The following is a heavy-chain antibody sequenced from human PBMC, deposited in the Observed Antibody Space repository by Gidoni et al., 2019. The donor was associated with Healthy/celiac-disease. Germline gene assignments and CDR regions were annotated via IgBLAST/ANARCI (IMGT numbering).Heavy chain of an antibody. CDR3: ARGMGITMIVVEYGMDV. Sequence: EVQLVESGGGLVQPGGSLRLSCAASGFTFSSYSMNWVRQAPGKGLEWVSYFSSSSSTIYYADSVKGRFTISRDNAKNSLYLQMNSLRDEDTAVYYCARGMGITMIVVEYGMDVWGQGTTVTVSS. CDR2: FSSSSSTI. CDR1: GFTFSSYS. J-gene: IGHJ6*02. D-gene: IGHD3-22*01. V-gene: IGHV3-48*02.